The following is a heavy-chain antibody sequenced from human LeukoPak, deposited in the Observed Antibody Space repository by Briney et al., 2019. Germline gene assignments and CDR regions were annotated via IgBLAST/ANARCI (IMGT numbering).Heavy chain of an antibody. CDR1: GGTFSSYA. J-gene: IGHJ4*02. CDR2: IIPILGIA. Sequence: SVKVSCKASGGTFSSYAFSWVRQAPGQGLEWMGRIIPILGIANYAQKFQGRVTITADKSTSTAYMELSSLRSEDTAVYYCAREYSSGAPTHFDYWGQGTLVTVSS. D-gene: IGHD2-15*01. V-gene: IGHV1-69*04. CDR3: AREYSSGAPTHFDY.